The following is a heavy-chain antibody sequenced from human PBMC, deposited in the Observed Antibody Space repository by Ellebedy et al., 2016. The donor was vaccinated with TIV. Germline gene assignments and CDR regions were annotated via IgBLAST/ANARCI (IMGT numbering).Heavy chain of an antibody. CDR3: AREWPTLTYYYDSSGYYPAFDI. D-gene: IGHD3-22*01. V-gene: IGHV4-39*02. J-gene: IGHJ3*02. CDR2: IYSSGST. Sequence: SETLSLTCSVSGDSISSSTYYWGWIRQPPGKGLEWIGTIYSSGSTYYNPSLNSRVTISVDTSKNQFSLQLNSVTPEDTAVYYCAREWPTLTYYYDSSGYYPAFDIWGQGTMVTVSS. CDR1: GDSISSSTYY.